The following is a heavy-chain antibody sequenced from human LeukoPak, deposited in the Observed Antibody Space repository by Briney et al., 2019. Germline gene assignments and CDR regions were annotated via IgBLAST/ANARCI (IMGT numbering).Heavy chain of an antibody. D-gene: IGHD6-13*01. J-gene: IGHJ4*02. V-gene: IGHV4-34*01. CDR2: INHSGST. CDR3: ARAAAAGGHYFDY. CDR1: GGSFSGYY. Sequence: SETLSLTCAVYGGSFSGYYWSWIRQPPGKGLEWIGEINHSGSTNYNPSLKSRVTISVDTSKNQFSLKLSSVTAAGTAVYYCARAAAAGGHYFDYWGQGTLVTASS.